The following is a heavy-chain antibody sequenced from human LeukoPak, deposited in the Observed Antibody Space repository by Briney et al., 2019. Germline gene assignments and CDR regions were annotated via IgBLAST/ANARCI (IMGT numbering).Heavy chain of an antibody. D-gene: IGHD6-13*01. CDR3: ARGGDSSSWYWFDY. CDR2: IKQDGSEI. V-gene: IGHV3-7*05. CDR1: GFTFSNYW. J-gene: IGHJ4*02. Sequence: GGSLRLSCAASGFTFSNYWMSWVRQAPGKGLEWVANIKQDGSEIYYVDSVKGRFTISRDNAKNSLYLQMNSLRAEDTAVYYCARGGDSSSWYWFDYWGQGTLVTVSS.